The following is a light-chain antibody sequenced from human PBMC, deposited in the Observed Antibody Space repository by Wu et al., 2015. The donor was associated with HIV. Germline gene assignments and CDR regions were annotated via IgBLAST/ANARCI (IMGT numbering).Light chain of an antibody. CDR3: QQYNNWPFT. CDR1: QTVNNK. CDR2: GAS. J-gene: IGKJ1*01. Sequence: EIVMTQSPVSLSVSPGERATLSCRASQTVNNKLAWYQQKFGQAPRVLIYGASTRATTIPARFSGSGSGTEFTLTISSLQSEDFAVYYCQQYNNWPFTFGQGTKVEIK. V-gene: IGKV3-15*01.